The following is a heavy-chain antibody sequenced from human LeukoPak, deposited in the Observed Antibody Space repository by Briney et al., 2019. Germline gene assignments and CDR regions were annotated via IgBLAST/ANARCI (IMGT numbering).Heavy chain of an antibody. J-gene: IGHJ4*02. CDR2: MNPNSGNT. D-gene: IGHD3-9*01. Sequence: GASVTVSCKASGYTFTSYDINWVRQATGQGLEWMGWMNPNSGNTGYAQKFQGRVTMTRNTSISTAYMELSSLRSEDTAVYYCARDRDILTGYYEDWGQGTLVTVSS. V-gene: IGHV1-8*01. CDR3: ARDRDILTGYYED. CDR1: GYTFTSYD.